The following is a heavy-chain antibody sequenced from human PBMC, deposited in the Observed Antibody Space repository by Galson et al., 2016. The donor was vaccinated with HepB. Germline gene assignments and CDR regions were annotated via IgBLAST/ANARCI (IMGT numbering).Heavy chain of an antibody. CDR2: LIFTLGPP. CDR3: ARVAAAMRGPLDR. J-gene: IGHJ5*02. D-gene: IGHD2-2*01. Sequence: SVKVYCKASGGTLNHFVISWVRQAPGQGLEWLGGLIFTLGPPSSAQKFLGRVTTTADESTGTAYMESSSPRSEDTAVYYCARVAAAMRGPLDRWGQGTLVTVSS. V-gene: IGHV1-69*13. CDR1: GGTLNHFV.